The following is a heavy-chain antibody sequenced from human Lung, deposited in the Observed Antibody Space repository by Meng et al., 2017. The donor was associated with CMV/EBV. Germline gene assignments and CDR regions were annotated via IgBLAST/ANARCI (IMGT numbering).Heavy chain of an antibody. CDR2: IVPLLRTP. CDR3: ATATYMTTQQGWFDT. CDR1: GGNFNSYS. J-gene: IGHJ5*02. V-gene: IGHV1-69*08. D-gene: IGHD4-11*01. Sequence: SXXVSXKAYGGNFNSYSFIWVRQAPGQGLEWVGRIVPLLRTPMFAQRFQGRVTITADRSSSTTYMELSSLRSEDTAVYYCATATYMTTQQGWFDTWGQGTXVNGAS.